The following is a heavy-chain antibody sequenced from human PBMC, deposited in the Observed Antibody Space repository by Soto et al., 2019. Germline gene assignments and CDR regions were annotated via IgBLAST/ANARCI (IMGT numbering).Heavy chain of an antibody. CDR2: IIPILGIA. J-gene: IGHJ4*02. Sequence: ASVKVSCKASGGTFSSYTISWVRQAPGQGLEWMGRIIPILGIANYAQKFQGRVTITADKSTSTAYMELSSLRSEDTAVYYCARDPPDYGADGDYWGQGTLVTVSS. D-gene: IGHD4-17*01. CDR1: GGTFSSYT. CDR3: ARDPPDYGADGDY. V-gene: IGHV1-69*04.